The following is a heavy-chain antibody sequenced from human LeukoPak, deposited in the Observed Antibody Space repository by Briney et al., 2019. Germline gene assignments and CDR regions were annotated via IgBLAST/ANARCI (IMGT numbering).Heavy chain of an antibody. Sequence: PSETRSLTCAVYGGSFSGHYWGWIRQTPDKGLEWIGESTHSGSTNYDPSLKSRVTISVDTSKNQFSLKLTSVTAADTAVYHCARGRTGAAALDSWGPGTRVTVSS. CDR3: ARGRTGAAALDS. CDR2: STHSGST. CDR1: GGSFSGHY. V-gene: IGHV4-34*01. D-gene: IGHD2-2*01. J-gene: IGHJ4*02.